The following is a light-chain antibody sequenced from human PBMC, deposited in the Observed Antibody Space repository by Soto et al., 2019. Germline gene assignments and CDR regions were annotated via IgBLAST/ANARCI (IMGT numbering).Light chain of an antibody. V-gene: IGKV3-15*01. CDR3: LQYNNWPPAT. Sequence: EAVVTQSPATLSVSPGERATLSCRASQSISNFLAWYQQKPGQAPRLLIYSASTRATGIPARFSGSGSGTEFTLTISSLQSEDFAVYYCLQYNNWPPATFGQGTRLEI. CDR1: QSISNF. J-gene: IGKJ5*01. CDR2: SAS.